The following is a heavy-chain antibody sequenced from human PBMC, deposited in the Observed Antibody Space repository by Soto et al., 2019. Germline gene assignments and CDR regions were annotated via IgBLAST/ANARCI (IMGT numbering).Heavy chain of an antibody. CDR3: GGGRGFARPAGCFGP. D-gene: IGHD3-10*01. CDR1: VYSMTSGFY. V-gene: IGHV4-38-2*02. J-gene: IGHJ2*01. Sequence: ETLSLTFYVSVYSMTSGFYWCWIRQTPGKGLEWIGSVYHSGATYYNPSPQSRVSISVDTSKSQFSLKLISATAADTGTYYRGGGRGFARPAGCFGPGGRETQATVS. CDR2: VYHSGAT.